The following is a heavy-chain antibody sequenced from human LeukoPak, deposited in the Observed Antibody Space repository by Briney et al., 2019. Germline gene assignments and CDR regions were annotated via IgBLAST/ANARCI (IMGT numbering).Heavy chain of an antibody. CDR1: AASFISSSHH. D-gene: IGHD5-12*01. CDR3: VRHDGRGGATMGAFDS. V-gene: IGHV4-39*01. CDR2: VYYGRTT. Sequence: SETLSLTCTVSAASFISSSHHWGWIRQSPGTGLEWIGTVYYGRTTYYNPSLDGRVTISLDTSANHFSLQLNSVTAADTAIYYCVRHDGRGGATMGAFDSWGQGSLVTVSS. J-gene: IGHJ5*01.